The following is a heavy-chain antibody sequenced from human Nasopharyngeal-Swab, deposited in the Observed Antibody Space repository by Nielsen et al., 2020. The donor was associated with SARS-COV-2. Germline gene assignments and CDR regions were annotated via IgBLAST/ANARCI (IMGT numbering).Heavy chain of an antibody. CDR2: TSGGGGST. CDR3: ARFPRYDLYSFQSEYFQN. V-gene: IGHV3-23*01. J-gene: IGHJ1*01. Sequence: GESLKISCAASGFTFRSYAMGWVRQAPGKGLEWVSGTSGGGGSTYYADSVKGRFTISRDNYNSKNTVDLQMNSLRAEDTAVYYCARFPRYDLYSFQSEYFQNWGQGTLVTVSS. D-gene: IGHD3-3*01. CDR1: GFTFRSYA.